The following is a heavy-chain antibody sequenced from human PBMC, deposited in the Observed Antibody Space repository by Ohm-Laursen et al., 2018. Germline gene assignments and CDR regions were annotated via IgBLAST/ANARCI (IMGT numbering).Heavy chain of an antibody. D-gene: IGHD5-12*01. V-gene: IGHV3-48*03. CDR1: GFPFSGYS. CDR3: ARVYGYSGYELDY. J-gene: IGHJ4*02. Sequence: GSLRLSCAASGFPFSGYSMNWVRQAPGKGLEWVSYITSTGSTIYYADSVKGRFTISRDNAKNSLYLQMSSLRAEDTAVYYCARVYGYSGYELDYWGQGTLVTVSS. CDR2: ITSTGSTI.